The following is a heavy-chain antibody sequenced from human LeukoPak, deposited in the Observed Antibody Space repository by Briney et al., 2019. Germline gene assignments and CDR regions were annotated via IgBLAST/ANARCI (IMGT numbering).Heavy chain of an antibody. V-gene: IGHV4-59*11. CDR3: ARGFRYSSSWYEVGFDY. Sequence: SETLSLTCTVSGGSINSHYWSWIRQPPGKGLEWIGYIYYSGSTNYNPSLQSRVTISVDTSKNQFSLKLSSVTAADTAVYYCARGFRYSSSWYEVGFDYWGQGTLVTVSS. D-gene: IGHD6-13*01. J-gene: IGHJ4*02. CDR2: IYYSGST. CDR1: GGSINSHY.